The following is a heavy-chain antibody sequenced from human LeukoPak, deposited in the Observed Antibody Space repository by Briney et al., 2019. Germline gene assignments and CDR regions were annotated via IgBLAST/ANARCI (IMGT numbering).Heavy chain of an antibody. CDR2: IIPIFGTA. J-gene: IGHJ4*02. V-gene: IGHV1-69*13. CDR1: GGTFSGYA. Sequence: SVKVSCKASGGTFSGYAISWVRQAPGQGLEWMGGIIPIFGTANYAQKFQGRVTITADESTSTAYMELSSLRSEDTAVYYCARAGSLRYFDWLSPPTYYFDYWGQGTLVTVSS. CDR3: ARAGSLRYFDWLSPPTYYFDY. D-gene: IGHD3-9*01.